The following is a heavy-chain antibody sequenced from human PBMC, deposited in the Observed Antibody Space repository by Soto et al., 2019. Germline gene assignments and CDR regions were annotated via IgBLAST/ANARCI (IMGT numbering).Heavy chain of an antibody. CDR3: AKDLGYGSGSYLYYYYGMDV. J-gene: IGHJ6*02. CDR2: ISYDGSNK. Sequence: GGSLRLSCAASGFTFSSYGMHWVRQAPGKGLEWVAVISYDGSNKYYADSVKGRFTISRDNSKNTLYLQMSSLRAEDTAVYYCAKDLGYGSGSYLYYYYGMDVWGQGTTVTVSS. V-gene: IGHV3-30*18. D-gene: IGHD3-10*01. CDR1: GFTFSSYG.